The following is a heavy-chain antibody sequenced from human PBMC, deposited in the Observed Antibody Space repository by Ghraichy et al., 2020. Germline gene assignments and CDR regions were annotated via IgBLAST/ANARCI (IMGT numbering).Heavy chain of an antibody. CDR1: GFTFSSYA. D-gene: IGHD3-16*02. V-gene: IGHV3-23*01. CDR3: AKAILYDYVWGSYRYTASPFDI. CDR2: ISGSGGST. J-gene: IGHJ3*02. Sequence: GSLRLSCAASGFTFSSYAMSWVRQAPGKGLEWVSAISGSGGSTYYADSVKGRFTISRDNSKNTLYLQMNSLRAEDTAVYYCAKAILYDYVWGSYRYTASPFDIWGQGTMVTVSS.